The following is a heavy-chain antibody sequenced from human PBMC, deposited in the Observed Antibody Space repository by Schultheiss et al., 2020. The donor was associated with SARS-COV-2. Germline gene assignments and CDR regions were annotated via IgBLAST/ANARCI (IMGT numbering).Heavy chain of an antibody. CDR1: GFTFSSYD. J-gene: IGHJ4*02. D-gene: IGHD3-22*01. V-gene: IGHV3-7*02. CDR2: IKQDGSEK. CDR3: ARMRGGYYDSPYFDY. Sequence: GGSLRLSCAASGFTFSSYDMHWVRQATGKGLEWVANIKQDGSEKYYVDSVKGRFTISRDNAKNTLYLQMNSLRAEDTAVYYCARMRGGYYDSPYFDYWGQGTLVTVSS.